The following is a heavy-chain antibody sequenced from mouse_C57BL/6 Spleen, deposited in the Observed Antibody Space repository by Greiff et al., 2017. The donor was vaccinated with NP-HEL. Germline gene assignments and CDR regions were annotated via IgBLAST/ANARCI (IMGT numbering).Heavy chain of an antibody. CDR1: GFTFSSYA. CDR2: ISDGGSYT. CDR3: ARDSRGYFDY. J-gene: IGHJ2*01. V-gene: IGHV5-4*01. Sequence: EVKVVESGGGLVKPGGSLKLSCAASGFTFSSYAMSWVRQTPEKRLEWVATISDGGSYTYYPDNVKGRFTISRDNVKNNLYLQMSHLKSEDTAMYYCARDSRGYFDYWGQGTTLTVSS. D-gene: IGHD6-1*01.